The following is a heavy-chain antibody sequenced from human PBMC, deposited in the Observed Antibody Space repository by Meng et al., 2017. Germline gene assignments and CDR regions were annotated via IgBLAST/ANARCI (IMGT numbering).Heavy chain of an antibody. CDR2: IYWDDDK. Sequence: HITLKGAGPTLEKPTQTLPLTCTFSGFSLSTSGVGVGWIRKPPGKALEWLALIYWDDDKRYSPSLKSRLTITKDTSKNQVVLTMTNMDPVDTATYYCAHCLYSSSCDYWGQGTLVTVSS. CDR3: AHCLYSSSCDY. J-gene: IGHJ4*02. CDR1: GFSLSTSGVG. V-gene: IGHV2-5*02. D-gene: IGHD6-13*01.